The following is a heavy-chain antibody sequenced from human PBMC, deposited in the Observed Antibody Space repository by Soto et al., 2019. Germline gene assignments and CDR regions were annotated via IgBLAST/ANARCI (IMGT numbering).Heavy chain of an antibody. D-gene: IGHD2-2*01. Sequence: LRLSCAASGFTFSSYAMHWVRQAPGKGLEWVAVISYDGSNKYYADSVKGRFTISRDNSKNTLYLQMNSLRAEDTAVYYCARLYCSSTSCYDDDAFDIWGQGTMVTVSS. J-gene: IGHJ3*02. V-gene: IGHV3-30-3*01. CDR1: GFTFSSYA. CDR3: ARLYCSSTSCYDDDAFDI. CDR2: ISYDGSNK.